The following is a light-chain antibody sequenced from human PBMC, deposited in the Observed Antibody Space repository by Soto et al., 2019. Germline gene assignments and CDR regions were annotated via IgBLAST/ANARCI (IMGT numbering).Light chain of an antibody. Sequence: DIQMTQSPSTLSASVGDRVTITCRASQSISSWLAWYQQKPGKAPKPLIYKASSLESGVPSRFSARVSRTEFTLTPSRLHPHDFSPHSSQQHIIYSHTFGQGTTLEIK. CDR2: KAS. V-gene: IGKV1-5*03. CDR1: QSISSW. CDR3: QQHIIYSHT. J-gene: IGKJ2*01.